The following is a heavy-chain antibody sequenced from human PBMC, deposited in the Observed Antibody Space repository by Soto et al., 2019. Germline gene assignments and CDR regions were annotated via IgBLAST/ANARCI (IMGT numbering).Heavy chain of an antibody. CDR1: GFTFSHYP. CDR2: ISAGGDRT. CDR3: ARRV. V-gene: IGHV3-23*01. J-gene: IGHJ4*02. Sequence: ESGGGLVQPGGSLRLSCATSGFTFSHYPMNWVRQAPGEGLEWVSGISAGGDRTYYADSVKGRFTIFRDNSKNSVSLQMNSLRVEDTAVYYCARRVWGQGTLVTVSS.